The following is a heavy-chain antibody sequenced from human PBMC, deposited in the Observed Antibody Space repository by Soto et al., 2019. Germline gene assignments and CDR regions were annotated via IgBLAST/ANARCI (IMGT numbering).Heavy chain of an antibody. CDR3: ARGDCVGGTCYSLAGSFYYYMDV. J-gene: IGHJ6*03. V-gene: IGHV3-74*02. CDR2: INSDGSVS. Sequence: EVQLVESGGGLVQPGGSLRLSCAASGFTFSNYWMYWVRQAPGKGLEWVSRINSDGSVSSYADSVKGRLTISRDNVKNRLYLQMNSLRAEDTAVYYCARGDCVGGTCYSLAGSFYYYMDVWGKGTTVTVFS. CDR1: GFTFSNYW. D-gene: IGHD2-15*01.